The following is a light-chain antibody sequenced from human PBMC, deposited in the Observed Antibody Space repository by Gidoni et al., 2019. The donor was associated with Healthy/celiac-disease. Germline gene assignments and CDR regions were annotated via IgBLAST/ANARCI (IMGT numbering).Light chain of an antibody. CDR3: QQSYSTLS. J-gene: IGKJ4*01. CDR1: QSISSY. V-gene: IGKV1-39*01. CDR2: AAS. Sequence: DIQMTQSPSSLSASVGDRVTITCRARQSISSYLNWYQQKPGKAPKPLIYAASSLQSGVPSRFSGSGSGTDFTLTISSLQPEDFATYYCQQSYSTLSFGGGTKVEIK.